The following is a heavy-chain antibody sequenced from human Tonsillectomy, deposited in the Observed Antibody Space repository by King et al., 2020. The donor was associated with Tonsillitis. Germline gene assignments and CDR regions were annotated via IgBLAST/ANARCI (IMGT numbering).Heavy chain of an antibody. D-gene: IGHD3-10*01. V-gene: IGHV3-53*04. Sequence: QLVQSGGGLVQPGGSLRLSCAASGFTVSSNYMTWVRQAPGKGLEWVSVIYSGGNTYYADSVKGRFTISRHNSKNTVYLQMNSLRAEDTAVYYCARGPYGSGTYYYGMDVWGQGATVTVSS. CDR3: ARGPYGSGTYYYGMDV. CDR2: IYSGGNT. J-gene: IGHJ6*02. CDR1: GFTVSSNY.